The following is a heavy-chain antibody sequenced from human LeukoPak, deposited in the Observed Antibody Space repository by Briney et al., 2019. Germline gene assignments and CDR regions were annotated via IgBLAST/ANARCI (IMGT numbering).Heavy chain of an antibody. Sequence: GGSLRLSCVASGFTFSDSAIHWVRQSSGKGLEWIGHMDKETNLYATALAASVKGRFTVSRDDSKNTAYLHMNSLKTEDTALYYCTRDSGTYNWFDPWGQGTLVSVSS. J-gene: IGHJ5*02. CDR2: MDKETNLYAT. V-gene: IGHV3-73*01. CDR3: TRDSGTYNWFDP. CDR1: GFTFSDSA. D-gene: IGHD1-26*01.